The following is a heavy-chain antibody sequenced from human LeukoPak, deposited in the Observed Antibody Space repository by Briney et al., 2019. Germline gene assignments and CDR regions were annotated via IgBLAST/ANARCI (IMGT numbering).Heavy chain of an antibody. V-gene: IGHV1-24*01. Sequence: ASVKVSCKVSGYTLTELSMHWVRQAPGKGLEWMGGFDPEDGETIYAQKFQGRVTMTEDTSTDTAYMELSSLRSEDTAVYYCARIKTTYYYDSSGSPPVGWGQGTLVTVSS. J-gene: IGHJ4*02. CDR2: FDPEDGET. CDR1: GYTLTELS. CDR3: ARIKTTYYYDSSGSPPVG. D-gene: IGHD3-22*01.